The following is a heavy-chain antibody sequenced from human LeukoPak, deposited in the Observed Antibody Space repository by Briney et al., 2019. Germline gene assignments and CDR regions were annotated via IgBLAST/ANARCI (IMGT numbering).Heavy chain of an antibody. CDR2: ISSSSSYI. CDR3: ARGLPDGDYLIDAFDI. V-gene: IGHV3-21*01. J-gene: IGHJ3*02. CDR1: GGSISSSS. Sequence: PSETLSLTCTVSGGSISSSSYYWGWIRQPPGKGLEWVSSISSSSSYIYYADSVKGRFTISRDNAKNSLYLQMNSLRAEDTAVYYCARGLPDGDYLIDAFDIWGQGTMVTVSS. D-gene: IGHD4-17*01.